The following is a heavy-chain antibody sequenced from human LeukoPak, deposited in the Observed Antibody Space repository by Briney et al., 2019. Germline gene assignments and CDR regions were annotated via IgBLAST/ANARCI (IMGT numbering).Heavy chain of an antibody. CDR1: GGSISSGYY. Sequence: NPSETLSLTCTVSGGSISSGYYWGWIRQPPGKGLEWIGEINHSGSTNYNPSLKSRVTITVDTSKNQFSLKLSSVTAADTAVYYCARGLRGMTTVKQVFDPWGQGTLVTVSS. CDR2: INHSGST. J-gene: IGHJ5*02. CDR3: ARGLRGMTTVKQVFDP. V-gene: IGHV4-34*01. D-gene: IGHD4-17*01.